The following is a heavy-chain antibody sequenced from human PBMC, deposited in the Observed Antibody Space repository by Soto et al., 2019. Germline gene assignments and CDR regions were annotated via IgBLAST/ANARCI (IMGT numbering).Heavy chain of an antibody. J-gene: IGHJ4*02. V-gene: IGHV3-43*01. D-gene: IGHD2-15*01. CDR3: AKDSGYCSGGSCYGVDY. CDR2: ISWDGSSA. CDR1: GFTFHGYT. Sequence: EVQLVESGGVVVHPGGSLRLSCAASGFTFHGYTMHWVRQAPGKGLEWVSLISWDGSSANYADSVKGRFTISRDNSKNSLFLQMNSLRTEDTALYYCAKDSGYCSGGSCYGVDYWGQGTLVTVSS.